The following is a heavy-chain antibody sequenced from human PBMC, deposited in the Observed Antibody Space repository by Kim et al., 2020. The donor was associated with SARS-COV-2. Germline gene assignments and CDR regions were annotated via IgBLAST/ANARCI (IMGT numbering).Heavy chain of an antibody. D-gene: IGHD4-17*01. CDR1: GFTFSSYA. CDR2: IWYDGSNK. V-gene: IGHV3-33*06. CDR3: AKTRAVTSPYFDY. Sequence: GGSLRLSCAASGFTFSSYAMHWVRQAPGKGLEWVAVIWYDGSNKYYADSVKGRFTISRDNSKNTLYLQMNSLRAEDTAVYYCAKTRAVTSPYFDYWGQGTLVTVSS. J-gene: IGHJ4*02.